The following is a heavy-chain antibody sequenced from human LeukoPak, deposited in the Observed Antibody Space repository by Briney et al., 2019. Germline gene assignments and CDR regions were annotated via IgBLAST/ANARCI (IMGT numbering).Heavy chain of an antibody. J-gene: IGHJ5*02. D-gene: IGHD1-7*01. CDR1: GRSFSSYY. CDR2: INHSGRT. V-gene: IGHV4-34*01. CDR3: ARDLWAGTTCFDP. Sequence: SEALSLTCAVDGRSFSSYYWSWIRQPPGKGLEWIGEINHSGRTKYNPSLKSRLTMSEDTSKNQFSLKLNSVSAADTGVYYCARDLWAGTTCFDPWGQGTLVTVSS.